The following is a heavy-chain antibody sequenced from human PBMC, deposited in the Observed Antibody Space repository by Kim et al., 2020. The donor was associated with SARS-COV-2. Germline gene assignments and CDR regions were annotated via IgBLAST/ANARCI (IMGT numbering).Heavy chain of an antibody. J-gene: IGHJ6*02. CDR3: ARPHCSVGRCYLYYYGMDV. Sequence: GGSLRLSCAASGFTFSTSAIHWVRQTPGKGLEWVAVISSDGGSKYYGDTVRGRFTVSRDNSKNALYLEMNSLRAEDTAVYSCARPHCSVGRCYLYYYGMDVWGQGTTVTVSS. V-gene: IGHV3-30*04. D-gene: IGHD2-15*01. CDR2: ISSDGGSK. CDR1: GFTFSTSA.